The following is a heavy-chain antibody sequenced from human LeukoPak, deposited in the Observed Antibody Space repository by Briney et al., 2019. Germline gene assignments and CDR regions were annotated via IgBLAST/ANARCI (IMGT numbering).Heavy chain of an antibody. CDR2: ISYSGTI. CDR3: ARGRSHYYDSSRYYRHNAFDI. Sequence: PSETLSLTCTVSGGSISSFSWSWLRQPPGKGLESIGYISYSGTIDYSLSLKSRVTISADMSKNQFSLNLSSVTAADTAVYYCARGRSHYYDSSRYYRHNAFDIWGQGTMVTVYS. V-gene: IGHV4-59*01. J-gene: IGHJ3*02. CDR1: GGSISSFS. D-gene: IGHD3-22*01.